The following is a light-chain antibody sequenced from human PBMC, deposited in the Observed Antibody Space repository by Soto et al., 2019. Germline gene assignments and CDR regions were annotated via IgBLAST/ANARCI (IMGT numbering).Light chain of an antibody. V-gene: IGKV3-11*01. CDR2: AAS. J-gene: IGKJ1*01. CDR3: LHHGSSLWT. Sequence: EIVLTQSPATLSLSPGERAALSCRASQSVSSLLAWYQQKPGQAPRLLIYAASNRATGIPARFSGSGSGTDFTLTISSLEPEDFAVYYCLHHGSSLWTFGQGTKVDIK. CDR1: QSVSSL.